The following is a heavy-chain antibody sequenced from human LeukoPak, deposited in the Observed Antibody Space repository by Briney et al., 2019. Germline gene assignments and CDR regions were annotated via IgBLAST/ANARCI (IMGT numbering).Heavy chain of an antibody. CDR2: IRYDGSNK. J-gene: IGHJ4*02. Sequence: PGGSLRLSCAASGFTFSSYGMHWVRQAPGKGLEWVAFIRYDGSNKYYADSVKGRFTISRDNSKNTLNLQMNSLRADDTAVYYCAKDPTHYRVWDYYETIGLSYWGQGTLVTVSS. D-gene: IGHD3-22*01. CDR1: GFTFSSYG. CDR3: AKDPTHYRVWDYYETIGLSY. V-gene: IGHV3-30*02.